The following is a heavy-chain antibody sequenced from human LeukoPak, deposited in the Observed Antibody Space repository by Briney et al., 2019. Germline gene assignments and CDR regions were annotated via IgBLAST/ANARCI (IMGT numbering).Heavy chain of an antibody. CDR1: GFTFCSYA. Sequence: PGGSLRLSCAASGFTFCSYAMSWVRQAPGKGLEWVSAISGSGGSTYYADSVKGRFTISRDNSKNTLYLQMNSLRAEDTAVYYCAKDGTLLRPAKVTSWGQGTLVTVSS. V-gene: IGHV3-23*01. J-gene: IGHJ5*02. CDR2: ISGSGGST. D-gene: IGHD5-18*01. CDR3: AKDGTLLRPAKVTS.